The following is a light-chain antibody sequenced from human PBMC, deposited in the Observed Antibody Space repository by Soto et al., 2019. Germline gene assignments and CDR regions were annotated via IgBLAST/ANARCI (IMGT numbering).Light chain of an antibody. Sequence: QSALTQPASVSGSPGQSITISCTGTSSVVGSYNLVSWYQQHPGKAPKLMIYEGSKRPSGVSNRFSGSKSGNTASLTISGLQAEDEADYDCCSYAGSSTLVFGGGTKLTVL. J-gene: IGLJ2*01. CDR1: SSVVGSYNL. V-gene: IGLV2-23*01. CDR2: EGS. CDR3: CSYAGSSTLV.